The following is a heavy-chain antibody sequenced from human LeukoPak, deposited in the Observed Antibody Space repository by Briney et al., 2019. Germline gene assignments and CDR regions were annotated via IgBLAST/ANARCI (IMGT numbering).Heavy chain of an antibody. V-gene: IGHV3-13*01. CDR2: IGTAGDT. D-gene: IGHD1-14*01. CDR3: AKRGPDHKGPYMMDV. J-gene: IGHJ6*02. CDR1: GFTFSLYD. Sequence: GSLRLSCAASGFTFSLYDMHWVRQATGKSLEWVSGIGTAGDTYYADSVKGRFTISRENAKNSLSLQMDSLRAGDTAVYYCAKRGPDHKGPYMMDVWGQGTTVTVSS.